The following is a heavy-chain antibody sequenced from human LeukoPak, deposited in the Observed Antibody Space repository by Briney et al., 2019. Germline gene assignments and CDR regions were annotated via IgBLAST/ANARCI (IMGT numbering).Heavy chain of an antibody. CDR1: EFTFSSSA. CDR3: AREPSGSPSYDAFDT. Sequence: GGSLRLSCVASEFTFSSSAMHWVRQAPGKGLEWVAVILHDGRNKYYTDSVKGRFTISRDNSKSTLYLQMNSLRPEDTAVYYCAREPSGSPSYDAFDTWGQGIMVTVSS. V-gene: IGHV3-30*03. D-gene: IGHD1-26*01. J-gene: IGHJ3*02. CDR2: ILHDGRNK.